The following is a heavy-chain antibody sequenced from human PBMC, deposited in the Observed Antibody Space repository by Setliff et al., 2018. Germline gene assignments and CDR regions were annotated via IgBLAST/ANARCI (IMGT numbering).Heavy chain of an antibody. CDR2: INPKTGGT. CDR1: GYAFTDNY. V-gene: IGHV1-2*04. J-gene: IGHJ5*02. Sequence: ASVKVSCKTSGYAFTDNYIHWVRQAPGQGLEWMGWINPKTGGTNLAQKFQGWVSMTRDTSITTAYMELRSLRSDDTAVYYCARDKAKWLVFNRWFDPWGQGTLVTVSS. CDR3: ARDKAKWLVFNRWFDP. D-gene: IGHD6-19*01.